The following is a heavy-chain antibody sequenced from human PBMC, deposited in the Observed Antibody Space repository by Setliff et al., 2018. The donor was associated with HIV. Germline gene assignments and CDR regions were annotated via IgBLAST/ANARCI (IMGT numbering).Heavy chain of an antibody. J-gene: IGHJ4*02. V-gene: IGHV1-18*01. D-gene: IGHD6-19*01. CDR2: ISAYNGNT. Sequence: ASVKVSCKASGYTFTNFGISWVRQAPGQGLEWMGWISAYNGNTNYAQKLQGRVTMTTDTSTSTVYMELRSLRSEDTAVYFCAGDNSVWSTDFWGQGTLVTVSS. CDR1: GYTFTNFG. CDR3: AGDNSVWSTDF.